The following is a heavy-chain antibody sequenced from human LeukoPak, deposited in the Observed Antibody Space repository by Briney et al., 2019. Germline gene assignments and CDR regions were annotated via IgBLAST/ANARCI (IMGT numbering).Heavy chain of an antibody. V-gene: IGHV4-39*01. D-gene: IGHD3-22*01. Sequence: SETLSLTCTVSGGSVSSSRSYWGWIRQSPGKGLEWIGSMHYSGNTHYNPSLKSRVTISVDTSKNQFSLKLSSVTAADTAVYYCARQNYGRTYFYDTSGFPQGFDPWGQGTLVSVSS. CDR2: MHYSGNT. CDR1: GGSVSSSRSY. J-gene: IGHJ5*02. CDR3: ARQNYGRTYFYDTSGFPQGFDP.